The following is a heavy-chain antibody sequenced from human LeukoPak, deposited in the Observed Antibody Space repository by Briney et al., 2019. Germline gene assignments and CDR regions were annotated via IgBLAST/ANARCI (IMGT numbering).Heavy chain of an antibody. Sequence: SETLSLTCTVSGYSISSGYYWGWIRQPPGKGLEWIGSIYHSGSTYYNPSLKSRVTISVDTSKNQFSLKLSSVTAADTAVYYCARDSGLDAFDIWGQGTMVTVSS. D-gene: IGHD6-25*01. J-gene: IGHJ3*02. V-gene: IGHV4-38-2*02. CDR3: ARDSGLDAFDI. CDR2: IYHSGST. CDR1: GYSISSGYY.